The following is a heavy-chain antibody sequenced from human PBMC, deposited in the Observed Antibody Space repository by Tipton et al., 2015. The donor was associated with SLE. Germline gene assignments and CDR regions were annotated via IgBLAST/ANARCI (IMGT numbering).Heavy chain of an antibody. CDR2: SYYSGRT. D-gene: IGHD3-10*01. Sequence: TLSLTCTVFGDSISSSSYYWGWIRQPPGKGLEWIGSSYYSGRTYYSPSLKSRVTISVDTSKNQFSLNLSSVTAADTAVYYCARDRGGLGSINRGLDYWGQGTLVTVSS. J-gene: IGHJ4*02. V-gene: IGHV4-39*07. CDR1: GDSISSSSYY. CDR3: ARDRGGLGSINRGLDY.